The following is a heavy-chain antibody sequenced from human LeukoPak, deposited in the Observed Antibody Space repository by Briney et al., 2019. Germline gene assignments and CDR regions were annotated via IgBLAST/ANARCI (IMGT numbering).Heavy chain of an antibody. D-gene: IGHD3-10*01. CDR1: GYTFTGYF. Sequence: ASVKVSCKASGYTFTGYFIHWVRQAPGQGLEWMGWINPKSGGTNYQQKFQDRVTMTRDTSITTAYMEMSRLRSDDTAVYYCARSMVVRGFRGNYFDPGGQEPLVTVSS. CDR3: ARSMVVRGFRGNYFDP. J-gene: IGHJ5*02. CDR2: INPKSGGT. V-gene: IGHV1-2*02.